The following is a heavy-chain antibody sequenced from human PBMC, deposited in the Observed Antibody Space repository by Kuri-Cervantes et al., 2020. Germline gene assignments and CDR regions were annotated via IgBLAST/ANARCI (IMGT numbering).Heavy chain of an antibody. CDR2: IYHSGST. CDR1: GGPISSNKW. D-gene: IGHD5-12*01. Sequence: SETLSLTCAVSGGPISSNKWWSWVRQPPGKGLEWIGEIYHSGSTNYNPSLKSRVTISVDKSKNQFSLKLSSVTAADTALYYCAREGLSGYALDSWGQGTLVTVSS. V-gene: IGHV4-4*02. J-gene: IGHJ4*02. CDR3: AREGLSGYALDS.